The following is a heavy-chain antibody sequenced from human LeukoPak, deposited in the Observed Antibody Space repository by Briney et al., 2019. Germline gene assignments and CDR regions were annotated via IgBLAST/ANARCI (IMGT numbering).Heavy chain of an antibody. V-gene: IGHV1-46*01. CDR3: ARGARSRDGYNYPPHDAFDI. CDR1: GYSFTSNY. D-gene: IGHD5-24*01. CDR2: IYPRDGST. J-gene: IGHJ3*02. Sequence: GASVKVSCTASGYSFTSNYIHWVRQAPGQGLEWMGMIYPRDGSTSYAQKFQGRVTVTRDTSTSTVHMELSGLRSEDTAVYYCARGARSRDGYNYPPHDAFDIWGQGTMVTVSS.